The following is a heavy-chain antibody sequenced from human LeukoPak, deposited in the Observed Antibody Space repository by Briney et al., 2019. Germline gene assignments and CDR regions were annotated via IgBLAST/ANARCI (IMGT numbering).Heavy chain of an antibody. Sequence: GGSLRLSCAASGFTFSSYGMSWVRQAPGKGLEWVSAISGSGGSTYYADSVKGRFTISRDNAKNSLYLQMNSLRAEDTAVYYCARDNDYNVAFDYWGQGTLVTVSS. D-gene: IGHD4-11*01. CDR3: ARDNDYNVAFDY. CDR1: GFTFSSYG. CDR2: ISGSGGST. J-gene: IGHJ4*02. V-gene: IGHV3-23*01.